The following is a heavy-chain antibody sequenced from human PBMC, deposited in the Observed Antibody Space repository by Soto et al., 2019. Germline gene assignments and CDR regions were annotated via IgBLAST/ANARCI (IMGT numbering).Heavy chain of an antibody. D-gene: IGHD3-3*01. CDR3: AIDREWVILDS. CDR1: GFTFSSYT. Sequence: PVGSLRLSCAASGFTFSSYTMHWVRQTPGKGLVWVSRITTDGSTTTYADSVRGRLTISRDNAKNTLYLQMNSLSAEDTAVYYCAIDREWVILDSWGQGTLVTGSS. J-gene: IGHJ4*02. V-gene: IGHV3-74*01. CDR2: ITTDGSTT.